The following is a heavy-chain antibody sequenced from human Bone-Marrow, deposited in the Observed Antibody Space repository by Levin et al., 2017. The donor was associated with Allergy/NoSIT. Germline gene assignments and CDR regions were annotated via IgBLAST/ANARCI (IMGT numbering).Heavy chain of an antibody. CDR3: AGYDTSGYHSPFDY. CDR2: ISGSGSNT. J-gene: IGHJ4*02. V-gene: IGHV3-23*01. D-gene: IGHD3-22*01. CDR1: GLIFSNYA. Sequence: PGGSLRLSCAASGLIFSNYAMNWVRQAPGKGLEGVSQISGSGSNTHYADSVRGRFTFSRDNSNNTVYLQMNSLRADDTAVYYCAGYDTSGYHSPFDYWGQGTLVTVSS.